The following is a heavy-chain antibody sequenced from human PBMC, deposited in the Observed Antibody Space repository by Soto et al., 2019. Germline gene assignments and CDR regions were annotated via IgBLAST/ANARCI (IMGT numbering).Heavy chain of an antibody. D-gene: IGHD2-2*02. CDR3: TRDTYCSSTSCYIFDY. J-gene: IGHJ4*02. Sequence: PGGSLRLSCTASGFTFGDYAMSWVRQAPGKGLEWVGFIRSKAYGGTTEYAASVKGRFTISRDDSKSIAYLQMNSLKTEDTAVYYCTRDTYCSSTSCYIFDYWGQGTLVTVS. V-gene: IGHV3-49*04. CDR1: GFTFGDYA. CDR2: IRSKAYGGTT.